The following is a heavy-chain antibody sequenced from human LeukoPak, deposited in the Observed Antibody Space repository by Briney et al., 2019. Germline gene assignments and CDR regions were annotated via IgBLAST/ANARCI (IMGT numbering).Heavy chain of an antibody. Sequence: SVTLSLTCAVYGGSFSGYYWSWIRQPPGKGLEWIGEINHSGSTNYNPSLKSRVTISVDTSKNQFSLKLSSVTAADTAVYYCARGPPKLLWFGELSYYFDYWGQGTLVTVSS. CDR1: GGSFSGYY. D-gene: IGHD3-10*01. J-gene: IGHJ4*02. CDR2: INHSGST. CDR3: ARGPPKLLWFGELSYYFDY. V-gene: IGHV4-34*01.